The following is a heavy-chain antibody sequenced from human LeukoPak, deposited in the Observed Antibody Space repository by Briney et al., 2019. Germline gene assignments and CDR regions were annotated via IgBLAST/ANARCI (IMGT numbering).Heavy chain of an antibody. D-gene: IGHD4-17*01. CDR3: ARGRYDYGQYYFDY. CDR1: GGSISSGGYY. CDR2: IYYSGST. Sequence: SETLSLTCTVSGGSISSGGYYWSWIRQHPGKGLEWIGYIYYSGSTYYNSSLKSRVTISVDTSKNQFSLKLSSVTAADTAVYYCARGRYDYGQYYFDYWGQGTLVTVSS. V-gene: IGHV4-31*03. J-gene: IGHJ4*02.